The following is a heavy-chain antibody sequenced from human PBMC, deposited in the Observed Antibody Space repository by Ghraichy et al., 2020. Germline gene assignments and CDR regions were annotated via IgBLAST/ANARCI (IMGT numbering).Heavy chain of an antibody. CDR1: GGSINNYY. CDR3: ARGMGGPDY. CDR2: IYYSGTT. Sequence: SETLSLTCTVSGGSINNYYWSWVRQPPGKGLEWIGYIYYSGTTNYNPSLKSRVSISVDTSMNQFSLELRSVTAADTAVYYFARGMGGPDYWGQGTLVTVSS. J-gene: IGHJ4*02. D-gene: IGHD3-16*01. V-gene: IGHV4-59*01.